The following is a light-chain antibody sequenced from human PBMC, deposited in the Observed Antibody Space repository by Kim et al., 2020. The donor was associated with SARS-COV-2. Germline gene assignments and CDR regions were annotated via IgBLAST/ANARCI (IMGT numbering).Light chain of an antibody. CDR1: QSISTW. J-gene: IGKJ1*01. V-gene: IGKV1-5*03. Sequence: AVVGDRVTITCPASQSISTWVAWYQQKPGKAPNRLIYKASILESGVPSRFSGSASGTEFTLTISSLQPDDFGTYYCQHYNAYPWTFGQGTKVEIK. CDR2: KAS. CDR3: QHYNAYPWT.